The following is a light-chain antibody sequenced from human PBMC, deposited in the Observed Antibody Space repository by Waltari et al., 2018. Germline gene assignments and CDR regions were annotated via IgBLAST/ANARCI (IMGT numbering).Light chain of an antibody. J-gene: IGLJ1*01. Sequence: QSALTPPASVSGSPGQSITISCTGTSSDVWPSHLVPWSQQPPGKAPKLMIYEVSKRPSGVSNRFSGSKSGNTASLTISGLQAEDEADYYCCSYAGGSTFYVFGTETKVTVL. CDR1: SSDVWPSHL. CDR3: CSYAGGSTFYV. V-gene: IGLV2-23*02. CDR2: EVS.